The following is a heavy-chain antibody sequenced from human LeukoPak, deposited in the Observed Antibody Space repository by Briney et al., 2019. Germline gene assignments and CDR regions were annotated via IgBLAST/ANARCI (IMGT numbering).Heavy chain of an antibody. D-gene: IGHD6-13*01. CDR2: INSDGSSA. Sequence: GGSLRLSCADSGFTFRNERMYCGPQAPGKGLLWVSHINSDGSSATYADSVKGRFTISRDNAKSTLYLHMNSLRAEDTGVYFCANSAPPLPYWGQGNLFTVSS. V-gene: IGHV3-74*01. J-gene: IGHJ4*02. CDR1: GFTFRNER. CDR3: ANSAPPLPY.